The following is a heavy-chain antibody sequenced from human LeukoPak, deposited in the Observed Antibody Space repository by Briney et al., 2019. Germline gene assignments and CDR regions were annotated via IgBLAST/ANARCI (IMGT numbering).Heavy chain of an antibody. CDR3: AKGLYYYGSGSYYSDRNDAFDI. V-gene: IGHV3-9*01. D-gene: IGHD3-10*01. CDR1: GFTFDDYA. J-gene: IGHJ3*02. CDR2: ISWNSGSI. Sequence: TGGSLRLSCAASGFTFDDYAMHWVRQAPGKGLEWVSGISWNSGSIGYADSVKGRFTISRDIAKNSLYLQMNSLRAEDTALYYCAKGLYYYGSGSYYSDRNDAFDIWGQGTMVTVSS.